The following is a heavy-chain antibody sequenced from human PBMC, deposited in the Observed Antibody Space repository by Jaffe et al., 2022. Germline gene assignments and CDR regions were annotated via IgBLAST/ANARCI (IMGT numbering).Heavy chain of an antibody. Sequence: EVQLVESGGGLVQPGRSLRLSCAASGFTFDDYAMHWVRQAPGKGLEWVSGISWNSGSIGYADSVKGRFTISRDNAKNSLYLQMNSLRAEDTALYYCAKSFIPRRTRAFPGSFDYWGQGTLVTVSS. CDR3: AKSFIPRRTRAFPGSFDY. CDR1: GFTFDDYA. V-gene: IGHV3-9*01. D-gene: IGHD3-16*02. J-gene: IGHJ4*02. CDR2: ISWNSGSI.